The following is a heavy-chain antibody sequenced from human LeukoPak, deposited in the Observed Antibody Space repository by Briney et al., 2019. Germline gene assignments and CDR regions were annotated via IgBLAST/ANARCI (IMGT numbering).Heavy chain of an antibody. J-gene: IGHJ6*03. CDR1: GYTFDSYG. CDR2: ISGLNGAT. CDR3: ARVIWSGYNAYMDV. Sequence: ASVKVSCKASGYTFDSYGISWVRQAPGQGLEWMGGISGLNGATNYAQKMQGRVTMTTDASTTTADMVLRNLTSDDTAVYYCARVIWSGYNAYMDVWGEGTPVSVSS. D-gene: IGHD3-3*01. V-gene: IGHV1-18*01.